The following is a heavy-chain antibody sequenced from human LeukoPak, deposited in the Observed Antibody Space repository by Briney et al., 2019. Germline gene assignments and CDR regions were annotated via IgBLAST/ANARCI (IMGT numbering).Heavy chain of an antibody. Sequence: GGSLRLSCAASGCTFSTYAMSWVRQAPGKGLEWVSAISGSGGSTYYADSVKGRFTISRDNSKNTLYLQMNNLRVEDTAVYYCAKEKYRGYSYGSGDYWGQGTLVTVSS. V-gene: IGHV3-23*01. CDR2: ISGSGGST. CDR1: GCTFSTYA. D-gene: IGHD5-18*01. CDR3: AKEKYRGYSYGSGDY. J-gene: IGHJ4*02.